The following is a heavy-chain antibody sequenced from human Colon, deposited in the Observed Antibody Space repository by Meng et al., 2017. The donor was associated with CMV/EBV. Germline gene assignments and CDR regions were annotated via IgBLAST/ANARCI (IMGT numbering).Heavy chain of an antibody. CDR2: INHSGST. Sequence: GAGSFCASDTLSLPFAAFGASLSGFYCSWIRQPPGKGLGWIGEINHSGSTNYNPSLKSRVTISVDTSKNQFSLKLSSVTAADTAVYYCARAPDIGGRPPGPFQYWSQGALVTVSS. CDR3: ARAPDIGGRPPGPFQY. V-gene: IGHV4-34*01. D-gene: IGHD5-12*01. J-gene: IGHJ4*02. CDR1: GASLSGFY.